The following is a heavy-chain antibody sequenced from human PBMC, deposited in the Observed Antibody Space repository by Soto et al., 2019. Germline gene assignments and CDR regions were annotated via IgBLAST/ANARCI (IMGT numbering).Heavy chain of an antibody. CDR2: IDPSDSYT. CDR1: GYSFTSYW. D-gene: IGHD5-12*01. V-gene: IGHV5-10-1*01. Sequence: PGESLKISCKGSGYSFTSYWISWVRQMPGKGLEWMWRIDPSDSYTNYSPSFQGHVTISADKSISTAYLQWSSLKASDTAMYYCASRHNSGYENWGQGTLVTVSS. CDR3: ASRHNSGYEN. J-gene: IGHJ4*02.